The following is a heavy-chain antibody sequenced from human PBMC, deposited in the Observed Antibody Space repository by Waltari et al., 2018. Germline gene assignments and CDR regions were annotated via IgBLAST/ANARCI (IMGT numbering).Heavy chain of an antibody. V-gene: IGHV4-34*01. CDR1: GGSFRGYY. D-gene: IGHD5-18*01. CDR3: ASTTAMAPLRAFDI. CDR2: INHSGST. J-gene: IGHJ3*02. Sequence: QVQLQQWGAGLLKPSETLSLTCAVYGGSFRGYYWSWIRQPPGKGLEWIGEINHSGSTNYNPSLKSRVTISVDTSKNQFSLKLSSVTAADTAVYYCASTTAMAPLRAFDIWGQGTMVTVSS.